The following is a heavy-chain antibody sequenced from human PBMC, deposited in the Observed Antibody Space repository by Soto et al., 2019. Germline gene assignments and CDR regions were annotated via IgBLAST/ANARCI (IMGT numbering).Heavy chain of an antibody. D-gene: IGHD3-3*01. V-gene: IGHV3-30-3*01. CDR1: GFTFSSYA. J-gene: IGHJ6*02. Sequence: SGGSLRLSCAASGFTFSSYAMHWVRQAPGKGLERVAVISYDGSNKYYADSVKGRFTISRDNSKNTLYLQMNSLRAEDTAVYYCARPRRNTIFGVVITSYYYYGMDVWGQGTTVTVSS. CDR2: ISYDGSNK. CDR3: ARPRRNTIFGVVITSYYYYGMDV.